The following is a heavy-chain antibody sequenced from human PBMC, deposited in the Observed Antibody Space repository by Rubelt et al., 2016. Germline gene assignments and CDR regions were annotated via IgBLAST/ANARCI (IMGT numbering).Heavy chain of an antibody. CDR1: GFSLSTSGMF. CDR3: AHRNQWNYAAW. CDR2: IDWDDDK. D-gene: IGHD1-7*01. Sequence: QVTLRESGPALVKPTQTLTLTCTFSGFSLSTSGMFVSWIRQPPGKALEWLARIDWDDDKYYSTSLKTRLTISKDTSKNQVVLTMTNADPVDTATYYCAHRNQWNYAAWWGQGTLVTVSS. V-gene: IGHV2-70*15. J-gene: IGHJ4*02.